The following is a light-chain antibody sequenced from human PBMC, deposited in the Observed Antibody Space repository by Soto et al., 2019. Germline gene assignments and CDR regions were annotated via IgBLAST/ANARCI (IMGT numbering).Light chain of an antibody. CDR2: GAS. V-gene: IGKV3-15*01. Sequence: EIVMTQSPATLSVSPGERATLSCRASQSISSNLAWYQQKPGQAPRLLIYGASTRATGLPARFSGTGSGTEFTLTINSLQSEDSAVYYCQQYNNWPPATFGQGTKVDIK. CDR3: QQYNNWPPAT. J-gene: IGKJ1*01. CDR1: QSISSN.